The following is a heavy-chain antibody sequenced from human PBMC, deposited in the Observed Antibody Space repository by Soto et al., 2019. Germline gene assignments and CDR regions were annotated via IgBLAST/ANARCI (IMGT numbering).Heavy chain of an antibody. D-gene: IGHD2-15*01. CDR3: ARSGGLGRDFNY. CDR2: IIPMFDTP. Sequence: SVKVSWEACRGAYSCKSRCWARQAPGQGLEWMGGIIPMFDTPIYAQKLQDRVTITADESTSTAYMQLSSLRSGDTAVYYCARSGGLGRDFNYWVKGSLVTVSS. V-gene: IGHV1-69*13. CDR1: RGAYSCKS. J-gene: IGHJ4*02.